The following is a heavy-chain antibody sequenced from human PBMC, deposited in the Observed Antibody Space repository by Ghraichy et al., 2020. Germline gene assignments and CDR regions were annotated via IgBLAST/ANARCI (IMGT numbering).Heavy chain of an antibody. J-gene: IGHJ4*02. CDR3: ARVLELLLSGPLYYFDY. D-gene: IGHD1-26*01. Sequence: ASVKVSCKASGYTFTSYGISWVRQAPGQGLEWMGWISAYNGNTNYAQKLQGRVTMTTDTSTSTAYMELRSLRSDDTAVYYCARVLELLLSGPLYYFDYWGQGTLVTVSS. CDR2: ISAYNGNT. CDR1: GYTFTSYG. V-gene: IGHV1-18*01.